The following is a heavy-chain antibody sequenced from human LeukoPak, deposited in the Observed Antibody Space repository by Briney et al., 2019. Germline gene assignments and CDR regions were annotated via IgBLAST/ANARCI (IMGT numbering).Heavy chain of an antibody. CDR2: IIPIFGTA. CDR3: ARVRYSSDDDAFDI. CDR1: GGTFSSYA. J-gene: IGHJ3*02. Sequence: SVKVPCKASGGTFSSYAISWVRQAPGQGLEWMGGIIPIFGTANYAQKFQGRVTITADESTSTAYMELSSLRSEDTAVYYCARVRYSSDDDAFDIWGQGTMVTVSS. V-gene: IGHV1-69*13. D-gene: IGHD6-19*01.